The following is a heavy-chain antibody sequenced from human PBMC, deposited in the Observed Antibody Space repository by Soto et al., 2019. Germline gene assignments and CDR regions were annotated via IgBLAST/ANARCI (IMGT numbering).Heavy chain of an antibody. CDR2: INHSGST. D-gene: IGHD3-3*01. J-gene: IGHJ6*03. CDR3: ARIVSGYDFWSGYPYYYYYMDV. Sequence: SETLSLTCAVYGGSFSGYYWSWIRQPPGKGLEWIGEINHSGSTNYNPSLKSRVTISVDTSKNQFSLKLSSVTAADTAVYYCARIVSGYDFWSGYPYYYYYMDVWGKGTTVTVSS. V-gene: IGHV4-34*01. CDR1: GGSFSGYY.